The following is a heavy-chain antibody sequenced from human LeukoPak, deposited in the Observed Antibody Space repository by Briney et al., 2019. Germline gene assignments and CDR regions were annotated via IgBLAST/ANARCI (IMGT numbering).Heavy chain of an antibody. D-gene: IGHD3-22*01. Sequence: PGGSLRLSCAASGFTFSSYEMNWVRQAPGKGLEWVSYISSSGSTIYYADSVKGRFTISRDNAKNSLYLQMNSLRAEDTAVYYCARDLREYYYDSSGRLGYWGQGTLVTVSS. CDR3: ARDLREYYYDSSGRLGY. CDR2: ISSSGSTI. V-gene: IGHV3-48*03. J-gene: IGHJ4*02. CDR1: GFTFSSYE.